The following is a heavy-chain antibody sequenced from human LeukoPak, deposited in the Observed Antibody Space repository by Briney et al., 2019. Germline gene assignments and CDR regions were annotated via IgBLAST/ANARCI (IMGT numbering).Heavy chain of an antibody. D-gene: IGHD2-15*01. CDR3: ARSHYSRYWENGPHYYYYYMDV. V-gene: IGHV1-69*13. J-gene: IGHJ6*03. CDR2: ILSFFGYK. Sequence: SVNVSFQACGGTFSNYAISWVRPAASKGGAWMGGILSFFGYKNYARKLQGRVTITAAESTSKAYMELSSLRPEDTAVYFCARSHYSRYWENGPHYYYYYMDVWGKGTTVTVSS. CDR1: GGTFSNYA.